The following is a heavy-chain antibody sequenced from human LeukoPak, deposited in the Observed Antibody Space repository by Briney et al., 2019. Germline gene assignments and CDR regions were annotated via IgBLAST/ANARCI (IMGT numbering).Heavy chain of an antibody. D-gene: IGHD6-6*01. Sequence: SQTLSLTCTVSGGSISSGDYYWSWIRQPPGKGLEWIGYIYYSGSTYYNPSLKSRVTISVDTSKNQFSLKLSSVTAADTAVYYCARHLTPYSSSRYYYYYMDVWGKGTTVTVSS. CDR1: GGSISSGDYY. V-gene: IGHV4-30-4*08. CDR3: ARHLTPYSSSRYYYYYMDV. CDR2: IYYSGST. J-gene: IGHJ6*03.